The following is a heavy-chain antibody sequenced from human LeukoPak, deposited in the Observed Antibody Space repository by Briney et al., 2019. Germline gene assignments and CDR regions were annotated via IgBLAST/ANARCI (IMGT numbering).Heavy chain of an antibody. CDR1: GFTFSSYG. CDR2: ISGSGGST. D-gene: IGHD4-17*01. V-gene: IGHV3-23*01. J-gene: IGHJ3*02. Sequence: GGSLRLSCAASGFTFSSYGMSWVRQAPGKGLEWVSAISGSGGSTYYADSVKGRFTISRDNSKNTLYLQMNSLRAEDTAVYYCAILTTVHDAFDIWGQGTMVTVSS. CDR3: AILTTVHDAFDI.